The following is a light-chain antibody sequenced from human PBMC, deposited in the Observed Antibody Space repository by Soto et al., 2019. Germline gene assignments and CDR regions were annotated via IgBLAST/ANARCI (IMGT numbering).Light chain of an antibody. J-gene: IGLJ2*01. V-gene: IGLV2-11*01. CDR2: DVS. Sequence: QSVLTQPRSVSGSPGQSVTISCTGTSSDVGGYNYVSWYQQHPGKAPKLMIYDVSKRPSGVPDRFSGSKSGNTASLTISGLQDEDDADYYCCSDAGSYTLLVFGGGTKLTVL. CDR3: CSDAGSYTLLV. CDR1: SSDVGGYNY.